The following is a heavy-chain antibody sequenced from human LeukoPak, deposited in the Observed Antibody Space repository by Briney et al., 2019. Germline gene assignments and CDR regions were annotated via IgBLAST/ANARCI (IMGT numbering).Heavy chain of an antibody. CDR1: GFTFSSYG. V-gene: IGHV3-30*02. D-gene: IGHD5-12*01. CDR2: IRYDGSNK. CDR3: AKGGGYEAQYYYYYLDV. Sequence: GGSLRLSCAASGFTFSSYGMHRVRQAPGKGLEWVAFIRYDGSNKYYADSVKGRFTISRDNSKNTLYLQMKSLRAEDTAVYYCAKGGGYEAQYYYYYLDVWGKGTTVTFSS. J-gene: IGHJ6*03.